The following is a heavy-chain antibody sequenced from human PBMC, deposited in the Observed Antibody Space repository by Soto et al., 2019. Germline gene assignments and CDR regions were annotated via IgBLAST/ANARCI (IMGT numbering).Heavy chain of an antibody. CDR3: ARCIYFDFWSGYLYGMDV. CDR1: GFTFSSYS. J-gene: IGHJ6*02. CDR2: ISSSSSYI. D-gene: IGHD3-3*01. V-gene: IGHV3-21*01. Sequence: GGSLRLSCAASGFTFSSYSMNWVRQAPGKGLEWVSSISSSSSYIYYADSVKGRFTISRDNAKNSLYLQTNSLRAEDTAVYYCARCIYFDFWSGYLYGMDVWGQGXTVTVYS.